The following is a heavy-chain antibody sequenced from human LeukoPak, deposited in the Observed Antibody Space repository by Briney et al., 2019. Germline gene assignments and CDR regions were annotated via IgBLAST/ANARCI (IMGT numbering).Heavy chain of an antibody. CDR2: IYTSGST. J-gene: IGHJ3*02. Sequence: SETLSLTCTVSGGSISSGSYYWSWIRQPAGKGLEWIGRIYTSGSTNHNPSLKSRVTISVDTSKNQFSLKLSSVTAADTAVYYCARVGNFYDFWSGYYRGDAFDIWGQGTMVTVSS. V-gene: IGHV4-61*02. CDR1: GGSISSGSYY. CDR3: ARVGNFYDFWSGYYRGDAFDI. D-gene: IGHD3-3*01.